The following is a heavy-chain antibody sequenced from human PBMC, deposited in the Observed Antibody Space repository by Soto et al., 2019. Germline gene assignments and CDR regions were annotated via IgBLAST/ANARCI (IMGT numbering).Heavy chain of an antibody. CDR3: AREGEGRTAYFDY. Sequence: EVQLVESGGGLVEPGGSLRLSCAASGFTFSTYFMNWVRQAPGKGLEWVSSIIDSGNYMYYADSVKGRFIISRDNARNSLYLQMNSLTTEDPAVYYCAREGEGRTAYFDYWGQGALVTVSS. V-gene: IGHV3-21*01. CDR2: IIDSGNYM. D-gene: IGHD3-16*01. CDR1: GFTFSTYF. J-gene: IGHJ4*02.